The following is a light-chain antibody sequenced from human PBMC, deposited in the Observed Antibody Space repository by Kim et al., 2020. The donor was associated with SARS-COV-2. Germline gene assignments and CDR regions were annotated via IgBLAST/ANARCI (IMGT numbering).Light chain of an antibody. CDR2: DTS. Sequence: PGERVILACRASQSVNSFLAWYQQKPGQAPRLIIHDTSIRATGIPARFSGSGSGTDFTLTISSLEPEDSALYYCQHRSDWPPEEYSFGQGTKLEI. V-gene: IGKV3-11*01. CDR1: QSVNSF. J-gene: IGKJ2*03. CDR3: QHRSDWPPEEYS.